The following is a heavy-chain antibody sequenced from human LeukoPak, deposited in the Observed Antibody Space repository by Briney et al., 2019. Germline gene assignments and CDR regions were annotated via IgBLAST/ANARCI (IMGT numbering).Heavy chain of an antibody. D-gene: IGHD3-10*01. CDR3: ARVEPDYYYGSGSYSGFDY. CDR1: GYTFTNYG. CDR2: ISAYNGHA. Sequence: ASVKVSCKASGYTFTNYGVSWVRRAPGQGLEWMGWISAYNGHANYAQNLQGRVTVTTDTSTSTAYMELKSLRSDDTAVYYRARVEPDYYYGSGSYSGFDYWGQGTLVTVSS. V-gene: IGHV1-18*01. J-gene: IGHJ4*02.